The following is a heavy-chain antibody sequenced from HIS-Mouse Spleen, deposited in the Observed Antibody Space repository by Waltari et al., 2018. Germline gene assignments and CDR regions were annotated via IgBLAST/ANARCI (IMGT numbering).Heavy chain of an antibody. V-gene: IGHV4-4*07. Sequence: QVQLQESGPGLVKPSETLSLTCTVSGGSISSYYWSWIRQPAGKGLEWIGRIYTSGSTNYNPSLKSRVTRSVDTSKNQFSLKLSSVTAADTAVYYCAREMYSSSWYWFDPWGQGTLVTVSS. D-gene: IGHD6-13*01. CDR3: AREMYSSSWYWFDP. CDR1: GGSISSYY. J-gene: IGHJ5*02. CDR2: IYTSGST.